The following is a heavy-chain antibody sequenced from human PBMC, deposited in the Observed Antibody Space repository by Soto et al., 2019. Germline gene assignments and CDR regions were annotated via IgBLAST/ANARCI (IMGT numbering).Heavy chain of an antibody. CDR1: GDSISSADYY. J-gene: IGHJ6*02. Sequence: PSETLSLTCTVSGDSISSADYYWSWIRQTPGKGLEWIGHIFYSGTTYYNPSLKSRLTISVDTSTNHFSLRLTSVTAADTAVYYCARDLWVEPELYYYGMDVWGQGTTVTVSS. CDR2: IFYSGTT. D-gene: IGHD1-1*01. CDR3: ARDLWVEPELYYYGMDV. V-gene: IGHV4-30-4*01.